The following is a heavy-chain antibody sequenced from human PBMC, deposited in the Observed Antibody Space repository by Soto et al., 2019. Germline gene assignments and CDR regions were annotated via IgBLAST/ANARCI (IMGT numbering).Heavy chain of an antibody. D-gene: IGHD5-12*01. V-gene: IGHV4-34*01. Sequence: QVHLQQWGAGLLKPSETLSLTCAVYGESFIGYYWTWIRQSPGKGLEWIGEINHGGSTNYNPSLKSRVTISIDTSKNQFSLKLTSVPAADTSVYYCARTDIVTTNWFDPWGQGTLVTVSS. CDR1: GESFIGYY. J-gene: IGHJ5*02. CDR2: INHGGST. CDR3: ARTDIVTTNWFDP.